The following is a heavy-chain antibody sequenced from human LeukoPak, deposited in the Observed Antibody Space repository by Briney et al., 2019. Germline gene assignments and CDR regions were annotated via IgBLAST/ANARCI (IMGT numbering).Heavy chain of an antibody. Sequence: GGSLRLSRAASGFTFSSYAMSWVRQAPGKGLEWVSAISGSGGSTYYADSVKGRFTISRDNSKNTLYLQMNSLRAEDTAVYYCAKDKVKGYSGYDSYFDYWGQGTLVTVSS. V-gene: IGHV3-23*01. CDR1: GFTFSSYA. CDR2: ISGSGGST. CDR3: AKDKVKGYSGYDSYFDY. D-gene: IGHD5-12*01. J-gene: IGHJ4*02.